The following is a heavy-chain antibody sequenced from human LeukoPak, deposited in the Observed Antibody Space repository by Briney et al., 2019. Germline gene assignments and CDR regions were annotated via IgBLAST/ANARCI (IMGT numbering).Heavy chain of an antibody. CDR1: RFTFSSYE. CDR2: IYSGGRT. J-gene: IGHJ4*02. V-gene: IGHV3-53*01. Sequence: GGSLRRSCAASRFTFSSYEMNWVRQAPGKGLEWVSIIYSGGRTYYADSVKGRFTISRDNSKNTLYLHMSSLRAEDTAVYYCATQSSTSGGGYWGQGTLVTVSS. CDR3: ATQSSTSGGGY. D-gene: IGHD1-26*01.